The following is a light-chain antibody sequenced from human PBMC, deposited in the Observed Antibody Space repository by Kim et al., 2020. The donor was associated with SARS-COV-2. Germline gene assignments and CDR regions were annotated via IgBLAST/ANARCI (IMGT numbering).Light chain of an antibody. CDR2: DVS. CDR1: SSDVAIYKY. CDR3: SSYTTTSTL. J-gene: IGLJ2*01. Sequence: PVQTITSSCTETSSDVAIYKYVSRYQQNPGKAPKLMIYDVSKRPSGCSNRFSDSKSGNTASLTISRLQAEDEADYYCSSYTTTSTLFGGGTQLTVL. V-gene: IGLV2-14*04.